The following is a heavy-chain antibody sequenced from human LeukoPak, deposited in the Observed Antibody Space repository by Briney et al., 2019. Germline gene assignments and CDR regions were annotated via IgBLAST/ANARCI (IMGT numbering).Heavy chain of an antibody. J-gene: IGHJ4*02. V-gene: IGHV3-30*18. CDR3: AKDHSGSYYGPFDS. D-gene: IGHD1-26*01. Sequence: GGSLRLSCAASGFTFSHFWMHWVRQAPGKGLEWVAVISYEGSNKYYATSVKGRFTISRDNFKNTLDLQMNSLTAEDTAVYYCAKDHSGSYYGPFDSWGQGTLVTVSA. CDR2: ISYEGSNK. CDR1: GFTFSHFW.